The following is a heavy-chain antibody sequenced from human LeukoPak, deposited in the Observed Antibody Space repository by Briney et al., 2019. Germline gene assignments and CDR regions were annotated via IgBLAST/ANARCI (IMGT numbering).Heavy chain of an antibody. Sequence: GRSLRLSCAASGFTFSRFNMNWLRQAPGKGLEWLSYISTTGTIYYAESVKGRFSISRDNAKNSLYLQMNSLRPEDTAVYYCARDSLVFGVVTTFDYWGQGTLVTVSS. V-gene: IGHV3-48*01. J-gene: IGHJ4*02. CDR1: GFTFSRFN. CDR2: ISTTGTI. CDR3: ARDSLVFGVVTTFDY. D-gene: IGHD3-3*01.